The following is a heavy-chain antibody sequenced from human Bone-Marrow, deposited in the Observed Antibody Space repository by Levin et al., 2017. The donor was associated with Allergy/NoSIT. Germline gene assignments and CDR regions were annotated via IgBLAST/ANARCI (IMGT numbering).Heavy chain of an antibody. CDR3: AKGTRAAGGMPGAFDI. J-gene: IGHJ3*02. V-gene: IGHV3-23*01. D-gene: IGHD6-13*01. CDR1: GFTFSTYT. CDR2: ISGSAGSS. Sequence: PGGSLRLSCEASGFTFSTYTMSWVRQAPGTGLEWVSTISGSAGSSYSADSVKGRFTISRDNSKNTLDLQMNSLRAEDTAVYYCAKGTRAAGGMPGAFDIWGQGTMVTVSS.